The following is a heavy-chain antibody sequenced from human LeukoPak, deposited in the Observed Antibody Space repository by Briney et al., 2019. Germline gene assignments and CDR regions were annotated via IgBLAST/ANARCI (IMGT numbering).Heavy chain of an antibody. CDR1: GYTFTGYY. CDR3: ARDRTRSGMDAFDI. J-gene: IGHJ3*02. Sequence: ASVKVSCKASGYTFTGYYMHWVRQAPGQGLEWMGWINPSSGGTNYAQKFQGRVTMTRDTSISTAYMELSRLRSDDTAVYYCARDRTRSGMDAFDIWGQGTMVTVSS. V-gene: IGHV1-2*02. D-gene: IGHD3-10*01. CDR2: INPSSGGT.